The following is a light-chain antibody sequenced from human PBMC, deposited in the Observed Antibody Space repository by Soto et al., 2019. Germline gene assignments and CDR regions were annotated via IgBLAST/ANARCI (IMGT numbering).Light chain of an antibody. CDR1: QAISGNY. V-gene: IGKV3-20*01. Sequence: EIVLTQSPGTLSLSPGEGASLSCSASQAISGNYLAWYQHKPGQAPRLLMYGASSRATGIPDRFSGSGSGTDFTLTISRLEPEDFAVYYCQQYGSSPPIAFGQGTRLEI. J-gene: IGKJ5*01. CDR3: QQYGSSPPIA. CDR2: GAS.